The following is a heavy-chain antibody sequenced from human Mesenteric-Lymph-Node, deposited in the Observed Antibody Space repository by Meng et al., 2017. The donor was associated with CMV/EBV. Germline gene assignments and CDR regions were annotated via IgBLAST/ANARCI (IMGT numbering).Heavy chain of an antibody. CDR2: IYYSGST. CDR3: ARPHYYGSGSSPWFDP. J-gene: IGHJ5*02. V-gene: IGHV4-39*01. Sequence: QLQLQESGPGLVKPSETLSLTCPVPGCSISSSSYYWGWIRQPPGKGLEWIGSIYYSGSTYYNPSLKSRVTISVDTSKNQFSLKLSSVTAADTAVYYCARPHYYGSGSSPWFDPWGQGTLVTVSS. CDR1: GCSISSSSYY. D-gene: IGHD3-10*01.